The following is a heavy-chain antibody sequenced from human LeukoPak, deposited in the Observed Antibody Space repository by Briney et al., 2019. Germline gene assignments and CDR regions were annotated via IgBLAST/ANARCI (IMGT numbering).Heavy chain of an antibody. CDR2: INTANDNT. V-gene: IGHV1-3*04. CDR3: ARDSSGWYDWYFDH. J-gene: IGHJ2*01. CDR1: GYTFTTYA. Sequence: ASVKVSCKASGYTFTTYAMHWVRQAPGQRLEWMEWINTANDNTKYSQKFQDRVTITRDTSASTAYMELSSLTSEDTAFYYCARDSSGWYDWYFDHWGRGTLVTVSS. D-gene: IGHD6-19*01.